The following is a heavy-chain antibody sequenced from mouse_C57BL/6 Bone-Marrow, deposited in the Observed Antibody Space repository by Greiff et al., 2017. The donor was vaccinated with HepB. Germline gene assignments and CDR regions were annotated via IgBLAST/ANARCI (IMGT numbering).Heavy chain of an antibody. J-gene: IGHJ4*01. D-gene: IGHD1-1*01. CDR2: INPDSSTI. Sequence: EVQLLQSGGGLVQPGGSLKLSCAASGIDFSRYWMSWVRRAPGKGLEWIGEINPDSSTINYAPSLKDKFIISRDNAKNTLYLQMSKVRSEDTALYDCARPGYYGSSHGGVDYWGQGTSVTVSS. CDR1: GIDFSRYW. CDR3: ARPGYYGSSHGGVDY. V-gene: IGHV4-1*01.